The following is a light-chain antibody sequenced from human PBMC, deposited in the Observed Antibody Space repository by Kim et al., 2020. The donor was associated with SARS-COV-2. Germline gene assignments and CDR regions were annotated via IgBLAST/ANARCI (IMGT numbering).Light chain of an antibody. CDR1: PDLSDH. CDR2: AAS. Sequence: ASGRGKSPHTCPATPDLSDHLNWYHQKPGRAPKLLIYAASTLQGGVPSRFSGSGSETDFTLTISSLQPEDFATYFCQQTYISPVTFGPGTKVDIK. CDR3: QQTYISPVT. J-gene: IGKJ3*01. V-gene: IGKV1-39*01.